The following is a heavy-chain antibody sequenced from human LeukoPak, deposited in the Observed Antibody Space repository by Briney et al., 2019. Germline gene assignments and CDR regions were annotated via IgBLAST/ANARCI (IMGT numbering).Heavy chain of an antibody. D-gene: IGHD3-10*01. Sequence: GGSLRLSCAASGFTVSSNYMSWVRQAPGKGLEWVSVIYSGGSTYYADSVKGRFTISRDNSKNTLYLQMNSLRAEDTAVYYCARVFLRAGPLSFDYWGQGTLVTVSS. V-gene: IGHV3-66*01. CDR3: ARVFLRAGPLSFDY. CDR2: IYSGGST. CDR1: GFTVSSNY. J-gene: IGHJ4*02.